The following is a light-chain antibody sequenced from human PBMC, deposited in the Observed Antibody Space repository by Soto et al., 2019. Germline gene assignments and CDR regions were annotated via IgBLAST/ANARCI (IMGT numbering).Light chain of an antibody. Sequence: QSALTQPASVSGSPGQSITITCTGTSSDVGGYNYVSWYQQYPGKAPKLMIYDVSNPPSGVSNRFSGSKSGNTASLTISGLQAEDESDYYCSSYTSSSAVVFGGGTKLTVL. CDR2: DVS. CDR1: SSDVGGYNY. V-gene: IGLV2-14*01. J-gene: IGLJ3*02. CDR3: SSYTSSSAVV.